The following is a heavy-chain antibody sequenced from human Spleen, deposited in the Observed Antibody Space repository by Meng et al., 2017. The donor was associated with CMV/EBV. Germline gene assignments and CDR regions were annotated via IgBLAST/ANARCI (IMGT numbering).Heavy chain of an antibody. CDR2: IYYSGST. J-gene: IGHJ4*02. D-gene: IGHD3-22*01. CDR3: AREGGGNDSSGYYSDY. CDR1: GSISSGGYY. Sequence: GSISSGGYYWSWISKHRGKGLEWIGYIYYSGSTYYNPSLKGRVTISVDTSKNQFSLKLSSVTAADTAVYYCAREGGGNDSSGYYSDYWGQGTLVTVSS. V-gene: IGHV4-31*02.